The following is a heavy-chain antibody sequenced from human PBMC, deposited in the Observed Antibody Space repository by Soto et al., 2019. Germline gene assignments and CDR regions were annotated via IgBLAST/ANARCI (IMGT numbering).Heavy chain of an antibody. V-gene: IGHV3-30*19. J-gene: IGHJ4*02. CDR1: GFMFKSYV. CDR2: TSYDGNNK. Sequence: QLQLVESGGGVVQPGTSLRLSCTASGFMFKSYVMHWVRQAPGKGLEWVALTSYDGNNKYYGGSVTGRFTVSRDNSKNTLHLQMDSLRPEDTALYYCARWGTTGGFDLWGQGTLVSVSS. D-gene: IGHD3-16*01. CDR3: ARWGTTGGFDL.